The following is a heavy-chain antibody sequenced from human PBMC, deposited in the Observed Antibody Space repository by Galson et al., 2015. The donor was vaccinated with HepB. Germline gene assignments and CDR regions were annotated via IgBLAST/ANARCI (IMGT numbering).Heavy chain of an antibody. CDR1: GGTFSSYA. J-gene: IGHJ4*02. Sequence: SVKVSCKASGGTFSSYAISWVRQAPGQGLEWMGGIIPIFGTANYAQKFQGRVTITADESTSTAYMELSSLRSEDTAVYYCARDLWDSGYCSGGSCYVFDYWGQGTLVTVSS. D-gene: IGHD2-15*01. CDR2: IIPIFGTA. V-gene: IGHV1-69*13. CDR3: ARDLWDSGYCSGGSCYVFDY.